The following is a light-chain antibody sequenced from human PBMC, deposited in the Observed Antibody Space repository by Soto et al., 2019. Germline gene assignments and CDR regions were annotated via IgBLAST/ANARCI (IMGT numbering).Light chain of an antibody. Sequence: QSALTQPRSVSGSPGQSVTISCTGTSSDVGGYNYVSWYQQHPGKAPKLMIYAVSKRPSGVADRFSGSKSGNTASLTLSGLQAEYEADYYCCSYAGSYVFGTGTKLTVL. CDR3: CSYAGSYV. J-gene: IGLJ1*01. CDR1: SSDVGGYNY. CDR2: AVS. V-gene: IGLV2-11*01.